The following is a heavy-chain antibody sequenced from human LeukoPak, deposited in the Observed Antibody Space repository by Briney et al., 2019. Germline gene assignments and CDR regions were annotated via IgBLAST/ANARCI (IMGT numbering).Heavy chain of an antibody. V-gene: IGHV3-9*01. CDR2: ISWNSDTI. J-gene: IGHJ4*02. CDR3: AKDRYGDNDSYFDY. Sequence: PGGSLRLSCAASGLTFDDYAMHWVRQAPGKGLEWVSGISWNSDTIDYADSVKGRFTISRDNAKNSLYLQMNSLRAEDTALYYCAKDRYGDNDSYFDYWGQGTLVTVSS. CDR1: GLTFDDYA. D-gene: IGHD4-17*01.